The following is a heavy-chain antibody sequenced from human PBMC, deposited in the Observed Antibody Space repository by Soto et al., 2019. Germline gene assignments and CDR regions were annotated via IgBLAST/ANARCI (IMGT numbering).Heavy chain of an antibody. V-gene: IGHV3-23*01. CDR3: AKMVRYFDWLNTFDY. Sequence: GGSLRLSCAASGFTFSSYAMSWVRQAPGKGLEWVSAISGSGGSTYYADSVKGRFTISRDNSKNTLYLQMNSLRAEDTAVYYCAKMVRYFDWLNTFDYWGQGTLVTVSS. CDR1: GFTFSSYA. D-gene: IGHD3-9*01. J-gene: IGHJ4*02. CDR2: ISGSGGST.